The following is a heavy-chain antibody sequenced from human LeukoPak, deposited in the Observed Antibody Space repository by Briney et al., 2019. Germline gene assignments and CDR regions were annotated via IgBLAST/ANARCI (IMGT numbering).Heavy chain of an antibody. CDR1: GFTFSSYA. J-gene: IGHJ5*02. D-gene: IGHD6-19*01. CDR3: AKEGGTYSTGWYWFDP. V-gene: IGHV3-23*01. Sequence: GGSLRLSCAASGFTFSSYAMSWVRQAPGKGLKWVSAISDSGGSTYYADSVKGRFTISRDNSKNTLYLQMSSLRAEDTAVYYCAKEGGTYSTGWYWFDPWGQGTLVTVSS. CDR2: ISDSGGST.